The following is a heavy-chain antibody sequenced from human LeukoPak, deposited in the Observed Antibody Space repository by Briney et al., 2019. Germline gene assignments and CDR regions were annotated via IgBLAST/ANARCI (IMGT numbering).Heavy chain of an antibody. CDR1: GYTFTGYY. J-gene: IGHJ5*02. CDR2: INPNSGGT. V-gene: IGHV1-2*02. Sequence: ASVKVSCKASGYTFTGYYMHWVRQAPGQGLEWMGWINPNSGGTNYAQKLQGRVAMTTDTSTSTAYMELRSLRSDDTAVYYCARGSDVSPFDPWGQGTLVTVSS. CDR3: ARGSDVSPFDP.